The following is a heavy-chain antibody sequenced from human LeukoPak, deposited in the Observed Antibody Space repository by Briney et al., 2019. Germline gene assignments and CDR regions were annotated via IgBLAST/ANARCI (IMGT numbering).Heavy chain of an antibody. J-gene: IGHJ5*02. CDR1: GFTVSSNY. Sequence: GGSLRLSCAASGFTVSSNYMSWVRQAPGKGLEWVSVIYSGGSTYYAASGKGRFTISRDNSKNTLYLQMNSLTAEETAVYYCVSSTSSWGQGTLVTVSS. V-gene: IGHV3-53*01. CDR2: IYSGGST. CDR3: VSSTSS. D-gene: IGHD6-6*01.